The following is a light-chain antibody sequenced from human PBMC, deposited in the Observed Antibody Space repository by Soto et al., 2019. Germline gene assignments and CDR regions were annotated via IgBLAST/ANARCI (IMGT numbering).Light chain of an antibody. CDR3: QQYNDWPLT. Sequence: EKVMTQSPAALSVSPGERATLSCRASQSVNSNLAWYQQKPGQAPRLLLYGASTRATGIPARFSGSASGTEFTLTISSLQSEDSAVYYCQQYNDWPLTFGGGTMGESK. V-gene: IGKV3-15*01. CDR1: QSVNSN. CDR2: GAS. J-gene: IGKJ4*01.